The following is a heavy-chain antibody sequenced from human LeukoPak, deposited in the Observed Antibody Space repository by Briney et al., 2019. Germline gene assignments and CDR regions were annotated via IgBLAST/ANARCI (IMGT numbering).Heavy chain of an antibody. CDR3: ARARGRYCSGGSCYRTRLFDY. J-gene: IGHJ4*02. D-gene: IGHD2-15*01. Sequence: SETLSLTCTVSGGSISSNSYYWGWIRQPPGKGLKWIGSIYYSGSTYYNPSLKSRVTISVDTSKNQFSLKLNSVTAADTAVYYCARARGRYCSGGSCYRTRLFDYWGQGTLVTVSS. CDR1: GGSISSNSYY. V-gene: IGHV4-39*01. CDR2: IYYSGST.